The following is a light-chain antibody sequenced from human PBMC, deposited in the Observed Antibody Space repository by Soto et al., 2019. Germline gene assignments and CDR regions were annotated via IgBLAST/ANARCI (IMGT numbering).Light chain of an antibody. CDR2: EIN. J-gene: IGLJ3*02. V-gene: IGLV2-14*01. Sequence: QSALTQPASVSGSPGQSITISCTGTNSDVGDYNYVSWYQQHPGKAPKLMIYEINNRPSGVSDRFSGSKSGNTASLTISGLRAEDEADYYCSSYTSSSTLVFGGGTKLTVL. CDR1: NSDVGDYNY. CDR3: SSYTSSSTLV.